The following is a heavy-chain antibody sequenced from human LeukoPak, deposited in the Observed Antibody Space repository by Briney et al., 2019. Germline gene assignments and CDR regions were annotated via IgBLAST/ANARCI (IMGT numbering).Heavy chain of an antibody. CDR3: ARGRWELLHYYYYYMDV. D-gene: IGHD1-26*01. V-gene: IGHV4-59*01. CDR2: IYYSGST. Sequence: SETLSLTCAVYGGSFSGYYWSWIRQPPGKGLEWIGYIYYSGSTNYNPSLKSRVTISVDTSKNQFSLKLSSVTAADTAVYYCARGRWELLHYYYYYMDVWGKGTTVTVSS. J-gene: IGHJ6*03. CDR1: GGSFSGYY.